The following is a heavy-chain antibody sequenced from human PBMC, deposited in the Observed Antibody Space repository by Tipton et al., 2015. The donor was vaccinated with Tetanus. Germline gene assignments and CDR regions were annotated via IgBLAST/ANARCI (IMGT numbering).Heavy chain of an antibody. CDR3: ARLHLRTFASSSGF. CDR2: IYPADSDI. V-gene: IGHV5-51*01. J-gene: IGHJ4*02. CDR1: GYNFISYW. Sequence: QLVQSGAEVKKPGESLRISCKGSGYNFISYWIAWVRHMPGKGLEWMGVIYPADSDIRSSPTFQGQVTMSVDKSINTAFLHWSSLKDSDTAIYYCARLHLRTFASSSGFWGQGTMVTVSS. D-gene: IGHD6-6*01.